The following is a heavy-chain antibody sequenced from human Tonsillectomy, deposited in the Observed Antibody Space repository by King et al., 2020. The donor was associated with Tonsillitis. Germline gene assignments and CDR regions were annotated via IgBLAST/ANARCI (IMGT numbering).Heavy chain of an antibody. V-gene: IGHV3-15*01. J-gene: IGHJ6*02. D-gene: IGHD1-1*01. CDR2: IKSKINGGTT. CDR1: GFTFSNAW. Sequence: QLVQSGGGLLKPGGSLRLSCAASGFTFSNAWMSWVRQAPGKGLEWVGLIKSKINGGTTNYAAPVEGRFTISRDDSQNTLYLQMNTLKTEDTAVYYCTTTGISGTRYWNHGMDVWGQGTTVTVSS. CDR3: TTTGISGTRYWNHGMDV.